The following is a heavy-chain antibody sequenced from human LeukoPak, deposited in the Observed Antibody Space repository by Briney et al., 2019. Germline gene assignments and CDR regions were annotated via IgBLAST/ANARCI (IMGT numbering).Heavy chain of an antibody. CDR2: INYSGTT. CDR3: ARDIPSGPFDY. D-gene: IGHD1-26*01. Sequence: SETLSLTCIVSGGSISSSNYYWGWIRQPPGKGLEWIGSINYSGTTYYSPSLKSRVTISIDTSNNQFSLRLGSVTAADTAVYFCARDIPSGPFDYWGQGTLVTVSS. J-gene: IGHJ4*02. V-gene: IGHV4-39*07. CDR1: GGSISSSNYY.